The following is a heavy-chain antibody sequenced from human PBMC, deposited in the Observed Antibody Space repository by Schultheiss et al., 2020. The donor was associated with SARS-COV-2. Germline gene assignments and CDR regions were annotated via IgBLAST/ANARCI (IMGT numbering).Heavy chain of an antibody. V-gene: IGHV3-64D*09. J-gene: IGHJ4*02. CDR3: VKDLGYDSSGYYVFDY. CDR2: ISSNGGST. Sequence: GGSLRLSCAASGFTFSSYSMNWVRQAPGKGLEYVSAISSNGGSTYYADSVKGRFTISRDNSKNTLYLQMTSLRAEDTALYYCVKDLGYDSSGYYVFDYWGQGTLVTVSS. D-gene: IGHD3-22*01. CDR1: GFTFSSYS.